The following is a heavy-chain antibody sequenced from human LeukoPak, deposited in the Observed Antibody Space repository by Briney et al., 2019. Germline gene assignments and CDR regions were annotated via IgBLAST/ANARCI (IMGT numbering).Heavy chain of an antibody. V-gene: IGHV3-66*01. CDR2: IYSGGST. CDR3: ARDGGGGLDY. D-gene: IGHD2-15*01. CDR1: GFTVSNTY. Sequence: GGSLRLSCAASGFTVSNTYMSWVRQAPGKGLEWVSLIYSGGSTYYADSVKGRFTISRDNSMNTMFLQMNSLRAEDTAVYYCARDGGGGLDYWGQGTLVTVSS. J-gene: IGHJ4*02.